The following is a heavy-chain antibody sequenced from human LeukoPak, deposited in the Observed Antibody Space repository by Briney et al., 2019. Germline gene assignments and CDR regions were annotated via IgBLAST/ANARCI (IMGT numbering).Heavy chain of an antibody. D-gene: IGHD2-15*01. V-gene: IGHV3-7*01. CDR1: GFTFSSYW. CDR2: IKQDGSEK. J-gene: IGHJ4*02. CDR3: ARGRTICSGGSCYSRYFDY. Sequence: PGGSLRLSCAASGFTFSSYWMSWVRQAPGKGLEWVANIKQDGSEKYYVDSVKGRFTIPRDNAKNSLYLQMNSLGVDDTAVYYCARGRTICSGGSCYSRYFDYWGQGTLVTVSS.